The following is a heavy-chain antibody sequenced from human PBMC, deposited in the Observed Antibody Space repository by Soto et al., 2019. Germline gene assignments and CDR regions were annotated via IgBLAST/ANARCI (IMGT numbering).Heavy chain of an antibody. J-gene: IGHJ4*02. D-gene: IGHD2-21*02. CDR1: GYTFTNYY. Sequence: RASVEVSCKXSGYTFTNYYMHWVRQAPGQGFEWMGRISPKSGGTNYAQKFQGRVSMTWDTSLKTAYMELSSLISEDTAVYYCARPPGHISDWHYFDLWGQGTLVTVSS. CDR3: ARPPGHISDWHYFDL. V-gene: IGHV1-2*02. CDR2: ISPKSGGT.